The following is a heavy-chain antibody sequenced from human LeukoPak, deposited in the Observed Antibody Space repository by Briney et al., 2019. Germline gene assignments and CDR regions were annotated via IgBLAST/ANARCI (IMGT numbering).Heavy chain of an antibody. D-gene: IGHD3-9*01. Sequence: GSLRLSCAASGFIVSSNYMSWVRQAPGKGLEWVSVIYSGGSTYYADSVKGRFTISRDNSKNTVYLQMNSLRAEDTAVYYCAKGQMHYDILTGLDYWGQGTLVTVSS. V-gene: IGHV3-53*01. CDR2: IYSGGST. CDR1: GFIVSSNY. J-gene: IGHJ4*02. CDR3: AKGQMHYDILTGLDY.